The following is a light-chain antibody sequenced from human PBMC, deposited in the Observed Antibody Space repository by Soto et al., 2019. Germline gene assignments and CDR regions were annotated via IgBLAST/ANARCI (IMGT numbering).Light chain of an antibody. Sequence: IQLTQSPSSLSASVGDRVTITCRASPGISNTLTWYQQKPGKPPKLLIYDASSLESGVPSRFSGSGSGTDFTLTISSLQPEDCATYYFLQFSSYPLTFGGGTEVDTK. CDR3: LQFSSYPLT. CDR1: PGISNT. J-gene: IGKJ4*01. V-gene: IGKV1-13*02. CDR2: DAS.